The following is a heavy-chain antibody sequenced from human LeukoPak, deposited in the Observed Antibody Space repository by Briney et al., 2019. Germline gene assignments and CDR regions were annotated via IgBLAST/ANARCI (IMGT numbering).Heavy chain of an antibody. CDR2: TNWNGGST. Sequence: GGSLRLSCAASGFTFDDYGMSWVRQAPGKGLEWVSGTNWNGGSTGYADSVKGRFTISRDNAKNSLYLQMNSLRAEDTALYHCASIGYCSSTSCAPIPWGQGTLVTVSS. J-gene: IGHJ5*02. CDR3: ASIGYCSSTSCAPIP. V-gene: IGHV3-20*01. D-gene: IGHD2-2*01. CDR1: GFTFDDYG.